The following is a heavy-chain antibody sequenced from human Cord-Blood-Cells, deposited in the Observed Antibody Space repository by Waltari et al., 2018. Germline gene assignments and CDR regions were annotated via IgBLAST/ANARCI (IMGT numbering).Heavy chain of an antibody. D-gene: IGHD3-9*01. CDR2: IWYDGSNK. J-gene: IGHJ3*02. CDR1: GFTFSSYG. Sequence: QVQLVESGGGVVQPGRSLRLSCAASGFTFSSYGMHWVRQAPGKGLGWVAVIWYDGSNKYYADAVKGRFTISRDNSKNTLYLQMNSLRAEDTAVYYCARDLTGDRGAFDIWGQGTMVTVSS. V-gene: IGHV3-33*01. CDR3: ARDLTGDRGAFDI.